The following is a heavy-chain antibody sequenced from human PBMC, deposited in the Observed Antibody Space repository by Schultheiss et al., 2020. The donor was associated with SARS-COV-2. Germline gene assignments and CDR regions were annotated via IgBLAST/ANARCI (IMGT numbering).Heavy chain of an antibody. CDR2: IYYSGST. D-gene: IGHD3-22*01. J-gene: IGHJ3*02. CDR1: GGSISSYY. V-gene: IGHV4-59*08. CDR3: ARAPYDSSDHTAAGDAFDI. Sequence: SETLSLTCTVSGGSISSYYWSWIRQPPGKGLEWIGYIYYSGSTNYNPSLKSRVTISVDTSKNQFSLKLSSVTAADTAVYYCARAPYDSSDHTAAGDAFDIWGQGTMVTVSS.